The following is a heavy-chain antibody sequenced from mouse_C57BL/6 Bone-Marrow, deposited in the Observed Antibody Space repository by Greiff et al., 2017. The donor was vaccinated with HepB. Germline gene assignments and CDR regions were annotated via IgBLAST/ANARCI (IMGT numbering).Heavy chain of an antibody. V-gene: IGHV1-55*01. D-gene: IGHD2-1*01. CDR2: IYPGSGST. J-gene: IGHJ2*01. CDR3: ARKGGNSYYFDY. Sequence: QVQLQQPGAELVKPGASVKMSCKASGYTFTSYWITWVKQRPGQGLEWIGDIYPGSGSTNYNEKFKSKATLTVDTSSSTAYMQLSSLTSEDSAVYYCARKGGNSYYFDYWGQGTTLTVSS. CDR1: GYTFTSYW.